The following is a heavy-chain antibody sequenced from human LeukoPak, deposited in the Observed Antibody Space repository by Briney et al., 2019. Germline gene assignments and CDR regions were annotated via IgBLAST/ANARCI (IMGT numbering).Heavy chain of an antibody. V-gene: IGHV1-69*13. CDR2: IIPIFGTA. Sequence: ASVKVSCKASGGTFSSYTISWVRQAPGQGLEWMGGIIPIFGTANYAQKFQGRVTITADESTSTAYMELSSLRSEDTAVYYCARPQCCIDDAFDIWGQGTMVTVSS. J-gene: IGHJ3*02. D-gene: IGHD2-8*02. CDR1: GGTFSSYT. CDR3: ARPQCCIDDAFDI.